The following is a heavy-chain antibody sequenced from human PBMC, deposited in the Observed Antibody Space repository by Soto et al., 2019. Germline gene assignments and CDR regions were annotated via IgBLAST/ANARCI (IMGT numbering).Heavy chain of an antibody. CDR3: AKEQMRGVRGVITYYYGMDV. D-gene: IGHD3-10*01. V-gene: IGHV3-30*18. CDR1: GFTFSSYG. Sequence: QVQLVESGGGVVQPGRSLRLSCAASGFTFSSYGMHWVRQAPGKGLEWVAVISYDGSNKYYADSVKGRFTISRDNSKNPLDLQMNSLRAEDTAVYYCAKEQMRGVRGVITYYYGMDVWGQGTTVTVSS. CDR2: ISYDGSNK. J-gene: IGHJ6*02.